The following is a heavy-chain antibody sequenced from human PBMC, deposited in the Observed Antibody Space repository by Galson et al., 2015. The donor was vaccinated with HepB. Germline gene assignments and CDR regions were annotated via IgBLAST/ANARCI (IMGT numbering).Heavy chain of an antibody. J-gene: IGHJ3*02. Sequence: SLRLSCAASGFTFSSYAMHWVRQAPGKGLEWVAVISYDGSNKYYADSVKGRFTISRDNSKNTLYLQMNSLRAEDTAVYYCATRHGGYSYGYEAFDIWGQGTMVTVSS. CDR2: ISYDGSNK. V-gene: IGHV3-30*04. D-gene: IGHD5-18*01. CDR3: ATRHGGYSYGYEAFDI. CDR1: GFTFSSYA.